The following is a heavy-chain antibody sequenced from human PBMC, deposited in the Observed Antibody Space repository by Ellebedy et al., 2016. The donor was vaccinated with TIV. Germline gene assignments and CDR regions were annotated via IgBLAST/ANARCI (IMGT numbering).Heavy chain of an antibody. CDR2: IKQDGSEK. V-gene: IGHV3-7*03. CDR3: ARTDYYENSGFDY. CDR1: GFTFNKYW. D-gene: IGHD3-22*01. Sequence: GGSLRLSCAASGFTFNKYWMIWVRQASGKGLEWVANIKQDGSEKFYVDSVKGRFTISRDNAKNSLYLQMNSLKTEDTAVYYCARTDYYENSGFDYWGQGTLVTVSS. J-gene: IGHJ4*02.